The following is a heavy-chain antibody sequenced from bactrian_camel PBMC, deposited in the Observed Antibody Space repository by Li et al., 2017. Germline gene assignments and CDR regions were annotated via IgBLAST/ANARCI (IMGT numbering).Heavy chain of an antibody. CDR3: ATLRALPTWMKREYGGRWYDSATYTS. J-gene: IGHJ6*01. CDR2: IYSDDSNT. V-gene: IGHV3-2*01. CDR1: GFTFSYY. D-gene: IGHD6*01. Sequence: VQLVESGGGLVQPGGSLRLSCAASGFTFSYYMSWVRQAPGKGLEWVSSIYSDDSNTAYADSVKGRFTISPDNAKNTCYLQMNNLKPEDTAMYYCATLRALPTWMKREYGGRWYDSATYTSWGQGTQVTVS.